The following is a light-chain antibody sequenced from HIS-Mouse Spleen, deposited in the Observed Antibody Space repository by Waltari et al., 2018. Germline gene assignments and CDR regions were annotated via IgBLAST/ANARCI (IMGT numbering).Light chain of an antibody. CDR2: EDS. CDR3: YSTDSSGNHRV. Sequence: SYELTQPPSVSVSPGQTARITCSGDALTQKSPCWYQQKSVQAPALVLYEDSKRPSGTPESFSGSSSGTMATLTISGAQVEDEADYYCYSTDSSGNHRVFGGGTKLTVL. CDR1: ALTQKS. V-gene: IGLV3-10*01. J-gene: IGLJ3*02.